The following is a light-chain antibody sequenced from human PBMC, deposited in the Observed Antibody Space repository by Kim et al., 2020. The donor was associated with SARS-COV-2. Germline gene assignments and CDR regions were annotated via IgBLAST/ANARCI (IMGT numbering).Light chain of an antibody. CDR1: QSVFNSSNNRND. CDR2: WAS. J-gene: IGKJ2*01. CDR3: QQYYSTPHT. Sequence: RATSNCKSSQSVFNSSNNRNDLAWYQQKPGQPPKLLIDWASTRESGVPDRFGGSGSGTDFTLTISSLQAEDVAVYYCQQYYSTPHTFGQGTKLEI. V-gene: IGKV4-1*01.